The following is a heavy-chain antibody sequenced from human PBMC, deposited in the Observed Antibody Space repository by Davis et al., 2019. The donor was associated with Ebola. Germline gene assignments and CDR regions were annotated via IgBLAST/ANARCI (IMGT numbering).Heavy chain of an antibody. V-gene: IGHV3-7*01. D-gene: IGHD5-12*01. CDR1: GFTISSYW. CDR2: IKQDGSEK. CDR3: AKDDTYSGYGLGAFDI. Sequence: GGSLRLSCAASGFTISSYWMSWVRQAPGKGLEWVANIKQDGSEKYYVDSVKGRFTISRDNSKNTLYLQMNSLRAEDTAVYYCAKDDTYSGYGLGAFDIWGQGTMVTVSS. J-gene: IGHJ3*02.